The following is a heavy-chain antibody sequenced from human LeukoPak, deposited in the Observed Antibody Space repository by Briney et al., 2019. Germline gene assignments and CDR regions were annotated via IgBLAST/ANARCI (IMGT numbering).Heavy chain of an antibody. CDR1: GGSLSSYY. CDR3: AREIAVAGTWDY. D-gene: IGHD6-19*01. Sequence: SETLSLTCTVSGGSLSSYYWSWLRQPPGKGLEWTGYIYYSGSTNYNPSLTSRVTISVDTSKNQFSLKLSSVTAADTAVYYCAREIAVAGTWDYWGQGTLVTVSS. J-gene: IGHJ4*02. CDR2: IYYSGST. V-gene: IGHV4-59*01.